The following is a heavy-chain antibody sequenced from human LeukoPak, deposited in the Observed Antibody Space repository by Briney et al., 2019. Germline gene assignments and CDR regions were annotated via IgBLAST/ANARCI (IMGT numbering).Heavy chain of an antibody. CDR2: IYYSGST. D-gene: IGHD6-13*01. V-gene: IGHV4-59*01. CDR1: GVSISSYY. J-gene: IGHJ2*01. Sequence: PSETLSLTCTVSGVSISSYYWSWIRQPPGKGLEWIGYIYYSGSTNYNPSLKSRVPISVDTSKNQFSLNLSSVTAADTAVYYCARDLAAAGKSYWNFDLWGRGTLVTVSS. CDR3: ARDLAAAGKSYWNFDL.